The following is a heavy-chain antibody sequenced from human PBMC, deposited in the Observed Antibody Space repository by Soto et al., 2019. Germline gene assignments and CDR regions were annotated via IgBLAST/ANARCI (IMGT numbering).Heavy chain of an antibody. CDR3: ASYYDSSGYGRTAEYFQH. J-gene: IGHJ1*01. D-gene: IGHD3-22*01. CDR1: GGTFSCYA. CDR2: IIPIFGTA. V-gene: IGHV1-69*01. Sequence: SVKASCKASGGTFSCYAISWVRQAPGQGLEWMGGIIPIFGTANYAQKFQGRVTITADESTSTAYMELSSLRSEDTAVYYCASYYDSSGYGRTAEYFQHWGQGTLVTVSS.